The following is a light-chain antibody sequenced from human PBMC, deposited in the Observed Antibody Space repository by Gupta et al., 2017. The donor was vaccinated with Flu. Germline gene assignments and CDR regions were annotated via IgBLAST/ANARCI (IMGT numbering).Light chain of an antibody. CDR1: QSLLYSSNNKNY. CDR2: WAS. J-gene: IGKJ3*01. V-gene: IGKV4-1*01. Sequence: DIVMTQSPDSLAVSLGERATINCKSSQSLLYSSNNKNYLAWYQQKPGQPPKLLIHWASTRQSGVPDRCSGSGSGTDFTLTISSLQAEDVAVYYCQQFYTTPLAFGPGTKVDIK. CDR3: QQFYTTPLA.